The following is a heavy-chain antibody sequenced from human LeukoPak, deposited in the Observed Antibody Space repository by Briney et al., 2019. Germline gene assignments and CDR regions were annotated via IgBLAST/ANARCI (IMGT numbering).Heavy chain of an antibody. V-gene: IGHV3-72*01. CDR2: IRSKANRYST. CDR1: GFTSSDHY. J-gene: IGHJ4*02. CDR3: ARGGPYSTRNY. D-gene: IGHD6-13*01. Sequence: GGSLRLSCAASGFTSSDHYMDWVRQAPGKGLAWVGRIRSKANRYSTEYAAPVKGRFTILRDESKTSVYLQMSSLKTEDSAVYYCARGGPYSTRNYSGQGTLVTVSS.